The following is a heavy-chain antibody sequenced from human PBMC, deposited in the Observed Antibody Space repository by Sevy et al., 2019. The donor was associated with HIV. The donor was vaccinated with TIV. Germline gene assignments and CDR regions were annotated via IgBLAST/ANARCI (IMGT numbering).Heavy chain of an antibody. CDR3: AREPYFFDKSGYYWDY. CDR1: GVSVSSDTYY. Sequence: SETLSLTCAVSGVSVSSDTYYWSWIRQPPGKGLEWIGYVYHTGGTNYSPSFKSRFTISVDTSKNPFSLRLFSVAAADTAVYYCAREPYFFDKSGYYWDYWGQGALVTVSS. V-gene: IGHV4-61*01. J-gene: IGHJ4*02. CDR2: VYHTGGT. D-gene: IGHD3-22*01.